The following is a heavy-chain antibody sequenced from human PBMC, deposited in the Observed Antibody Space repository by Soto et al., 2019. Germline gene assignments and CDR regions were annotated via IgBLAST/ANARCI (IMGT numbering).Heavy chain of an antibody. D-gene: IGHD6-13*01. CDR1: GFTFSDYH. J-gene: IGHJ4*02. Sequence: GGALILSCAASGFTFSDYHMTGVRQAPGKGLEWVSYMSSSGSNIYYSDSVKGRFTISRDNAKNSLYLQMNSLRAEDTAVYYCARDIGSRPWRPYSFDYWGPGPLVTVLL. V-gene: IGHV3-11*01. CDR3: ARDIGSRPWRPYSFDY. CDR2: MSSSGSNI.